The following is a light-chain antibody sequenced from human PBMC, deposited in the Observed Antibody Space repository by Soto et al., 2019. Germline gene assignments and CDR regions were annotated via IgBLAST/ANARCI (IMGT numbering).Light chain of an antibody. CDR2: AAS. V-gene: IGKV1-27*01. J-gene: IGKJ1*01. CDR1: QGISNF. CDR3: QKYDSAPRT. Sequence: DIQMTQSPSSLSASVGDRVTMTCRASQGISNFLAWFQQRPGKVPRLLIHAASTLQSGVPSRFSGSGSGTEFTLSISSLQPEDVATYYCQKYDSAPRTFGQGTKVEIK.